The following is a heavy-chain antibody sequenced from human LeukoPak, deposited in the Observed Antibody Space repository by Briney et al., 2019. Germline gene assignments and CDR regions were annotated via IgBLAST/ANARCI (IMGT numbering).Heavy chain of an antibody. V-gene: IGHV3-7*03. J-gene: IGHJ6*02. CDR3: ARNNDMDV. CDR2: INKDESEK. D-gene: IGHD1/OR15-1a*01. Sequence: GGSLRLSCAASGFILSNHWMTWVRQAPGKGPEWVANINKDESEKYYVDSVKGRFTISRDTAKNSLYLQMNNLRAEDTALYYCARNNDMDVWGQGTTVIVS. CDR1: GFILSNHW.